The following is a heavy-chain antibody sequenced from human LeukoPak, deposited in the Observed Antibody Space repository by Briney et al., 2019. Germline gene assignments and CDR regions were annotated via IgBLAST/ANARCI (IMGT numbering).Heavy chain of an antibody. V-gene: IGHV1-18*01. CDR1: GYTFTSYG. D-gene: IGHD1/OR15-1a*01. CDR3: ARVRSTGTGHDAFDI. J-gene: IGHJ3*02. CDR2: ISAYNGNT. Sequence: ASVKVSCKASGYTFTSYGISWVRQAPGQGLEWMGWISAYNGNTNYAQKLQGRVTMTTDTPTSTAYMELRSLRSDDTAVYYCARVRSTGTGHDAFDIWGQGTMVTVSS.